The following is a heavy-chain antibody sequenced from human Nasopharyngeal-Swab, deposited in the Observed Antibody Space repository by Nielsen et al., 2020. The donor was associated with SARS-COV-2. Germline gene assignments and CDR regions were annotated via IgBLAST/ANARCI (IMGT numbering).Heavy chain of an antibody. CDR2: ISSSGSTI. J-gene: IGHJ4*02. CDR3: ARPRGYSYGYPPDY. V-gene: IGHV3-11*04. Sequence: GESLKISCAAPGFTFSDYYMSWIRQAPGKGLEWVSYISSSGSTIYYPDSVKGRFTISRDNAKNSLYLQMNSLRAEDTAVYYCARPRGYSYGYPPDYWGQGTLVTVSS. CDR1: GFTFSDYY. D-gene: IGHD5-18*01.